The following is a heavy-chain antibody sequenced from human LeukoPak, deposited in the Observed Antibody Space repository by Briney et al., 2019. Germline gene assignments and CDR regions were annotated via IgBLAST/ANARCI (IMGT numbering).Heavy chain of an antibody. D-gene: IGHD6-13*01. V-gene: IGHV4-34*01. Sequence: SEILSLTCAVYGGSFSGYYWSWIRQPPGKGLEWIGEINHSGSTNYNPSLKSRVTISVDTSKNQFSLKLSSVTAADTAVYYCARGYGSSSWYVYNWFDPWGQGTLVTVSS. CDR2: INHSGST. CDR3: ARGYGSSSWYVYNWFDP. CDR1: GGSFSGYY. J-gene: IGHJ5*02.